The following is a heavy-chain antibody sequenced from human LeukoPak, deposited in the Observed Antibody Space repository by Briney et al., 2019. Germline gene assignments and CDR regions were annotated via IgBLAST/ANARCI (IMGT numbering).Heavy chain of an antibody. CDR1: GYTFTGYY. CDR3: ARDLVKQLARRVYNWFDP. D-gene: IGHD6-6*01. V-gene: IGHV1-2*02. CDR2: INPNSGGT. J-gene: IGHJ5*02. Sequence: GASVKVSCKASGYTFTGYYMHWVRQAPGQGLEWMGWINPNSGGTNYAQKFQGRVTITADKSTSTAYMELSSLRSEDTAVYYCARDLVKQLARRVYNWFDPWGQGTLVTVSS.